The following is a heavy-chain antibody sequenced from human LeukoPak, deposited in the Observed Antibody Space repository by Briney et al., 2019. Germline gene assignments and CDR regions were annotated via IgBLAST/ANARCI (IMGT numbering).Heavy chain of an antibody. CDR2: INSDGSST. CDR1: GFTFSSYA. V-gene: IGHV3-74*01. Sequence: AGGSLRLSCAASGFTFSSYAMSWVRQAPGKGLVWVSRINSDGSSTNYADSVKGRFTISRDNAKNTLYLQMNSLRVEDTAAYYCTRVGLTSGSYFSFDYWGQGTLVTVSS. CDR3: TRVGLTSGSYFSFDY. J-gene: IGHJ4*02. D-gene: IGHD1-26*01.